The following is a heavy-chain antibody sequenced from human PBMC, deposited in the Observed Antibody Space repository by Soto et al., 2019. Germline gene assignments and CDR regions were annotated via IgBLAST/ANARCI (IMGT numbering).Heavy chain of an antibody. D-gene: IGHD3-16*02. J-gene: IGHJ4*02. CDR3: AKDSHVWGSYRYYFDY. CDR1: GFTFSSYA. V-gene: IGHV3-23*01. Sequence: GGSLRLSCAASGFTFSSYAMSWVRQAPGKGLEWVSAISGSGGSTYYADSVKGRFTISRDNSKNTLYLQMNSLRAEDTAVYYCAKDSHVWGSYRYYFDYWGQGTLVTVSS. CDR2: ISGSGGST.